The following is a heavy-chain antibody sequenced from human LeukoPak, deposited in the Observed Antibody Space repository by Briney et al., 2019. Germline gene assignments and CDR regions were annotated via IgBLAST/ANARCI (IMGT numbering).Heavy chain of an antibody. D-gene: IGHD3-22*01. CDR3: ARGMASGSYSAAYYFDY. Sequence: ASVKVSCKASGYTFPSYDINWVRQATGQGLEWMGWMNPNSGNTGYAQKFQGRVTMTRNTSISTAYMKLRSLRSDDTAVYYCARGMASGSYSAAYYFDYWGQGTLVTVSS. J-gene: IGHJ4*02. CDR1: GYTFPSYD. CDR2: MNPNSGNT. V-gene: IGHV1-8*01.